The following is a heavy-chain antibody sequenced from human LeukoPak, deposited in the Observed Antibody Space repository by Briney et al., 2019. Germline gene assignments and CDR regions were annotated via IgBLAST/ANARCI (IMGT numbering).Heavy chain of an antibody. D-gene: IGHD3-22*01. Sequence: GGSLRLSCAASGFTFSSYGMHWVRQAPCKGLEGVAFIRYDGSNKYYADSVKGRFTISRDNSKNTLYLQMNSLRAEDTAVYYCAKAQDYYDSSGSFDYWGQGTLVTVSS. V-gene: IGHV3-30*02. CDR3: AKAQDYYDSSGSFDY. J-gene: IGHJ4*02. CDR1: GFTFSSYG. CDR2: IRYDGSNK.